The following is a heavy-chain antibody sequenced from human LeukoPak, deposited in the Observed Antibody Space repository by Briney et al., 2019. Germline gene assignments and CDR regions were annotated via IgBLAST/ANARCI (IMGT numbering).Heavy chain of an antibody. CDR2: ISVYNGNT. CDR1: GYTFTSYG. J-gene: IGHJ1*01. D-gene: IGHD6-19*01. Sequence: ASVKVSCKASGYTFTSYGISWVRQAPGQGLEWMGWISVYNGNTKYAQKYQGRVTMTTDTSTSTAYMELRSLRSDDTAVYYCARDRGGSGWTEYFQHWGQGTLVTVSS. CDR3: ARDRGGSGWTEYFQH. V-gene: IGHV1-18*01.